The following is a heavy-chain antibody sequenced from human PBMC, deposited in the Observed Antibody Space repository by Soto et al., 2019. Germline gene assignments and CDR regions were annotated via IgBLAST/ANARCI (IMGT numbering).Heavy chain of an antibody. Sequence: GGSLRLSCAASGFTFSSYAMSWVRQAPGKGLEWVSAISGSGGSTYYADSVKGRFTISRDNSKNTLYLQMNSLRAEDTAVYYCARDLGTRDYYYGMDVWGQGTTVTVSS. J-gene: IGHJ6*02. CDR3: ARDLGTRDYYYGMDV. CDR1: GFTFSSYA. V-gene: IGHV3-23*01. CDR2: ISGSGGST.